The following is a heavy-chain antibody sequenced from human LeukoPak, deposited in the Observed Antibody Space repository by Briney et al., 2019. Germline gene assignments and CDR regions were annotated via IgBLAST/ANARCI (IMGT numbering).Heavy chain of an antibody. D-gene: IGHD6-13*01. Sequence: ASVEVSCKDSGGTLGRYTTSSVPQAPGQGLEWMGRIIPIFGTANYAQKFQGRVTITTDESTSTAYMELSSLRSEDTAVYYCARDAAAATVRDWGQGTLVTVSS. CDR1: GGTLGRYT. V-gene: IGHV1-69*05. CDR2: IIPIFGTA. J-gene: IGHJ4*02. CDR3: ARDAAAATVRD.